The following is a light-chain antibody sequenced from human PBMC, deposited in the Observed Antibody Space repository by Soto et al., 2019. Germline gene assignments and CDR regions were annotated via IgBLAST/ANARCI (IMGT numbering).Light chain of an antibody. V-gene: IGLV1-47*01. CDR3: ATWDDSLGRRVL. CDR1: TFNIGIND. J-gene: IGLJ3*02. CDR2: RNS. Sequence: QSVLTQTPSASGTPGQRVTISCSGGTFNIGINDVYWYQQLPGTAPKLLIYRNSRRPSGVPDRFSGSRSGTSGSLAISGLRSQDEGDYYCATWDDSLGRRVLFGGGTKVTV.